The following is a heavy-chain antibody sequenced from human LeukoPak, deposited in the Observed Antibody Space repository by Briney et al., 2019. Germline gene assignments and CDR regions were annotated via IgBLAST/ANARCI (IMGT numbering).Heavy chain of an antibody. Sequence: GGSLRLSCAASGFTFSSYSMNWVRQAPGKGLEWVSVIYSGGSTYYADSVKGRFTISRDNSKNTLYLQMNSLRPEDTAVYYCAKDREGDYYGSGTLGYWGQGTLVTVSS. CDR3: AKDREGDYYGSGTLGY. J-gene: IGHJ4*02. CDR2: IYSGGST. V-gene: IGHV3-53*01. CDR1: GFTFSSYS. D-gene: IGHD3-10*01.